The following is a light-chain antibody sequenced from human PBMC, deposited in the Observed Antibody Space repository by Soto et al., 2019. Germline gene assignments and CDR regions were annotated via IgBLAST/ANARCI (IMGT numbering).Light chain of an antibody. Sequence: QSALTQPASVSGSPGQSITISCSGTSSNIGGYNVVSWYQQHPGKAPKVIVYEGIKRPSGVSDRFSGSTSGSTASLTISGLQAEDEAEYYCCSYTNINTRACVFGTGTKVTVL. CDR1: SSNIGGYNV. J-gene: IGLJ1*01. CDR3: CSYTNINTRACV. CDR2: EGI. V-gene: IGLV2-14*02.